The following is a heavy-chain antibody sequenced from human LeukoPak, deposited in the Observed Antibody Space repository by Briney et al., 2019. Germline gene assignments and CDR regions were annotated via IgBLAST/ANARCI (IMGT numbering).Heavy chain of an antibody. D-gene: IGHD3-22*01. V-gene: IGHV3-23*01. CDR1: GFTFSSYA. CDR2: ISGSGGST. Sequence: GGSLRLSCAASGFTFSSYAMSWVRQAPGKGLEWVSAISGSGGSTYYADSVKGRFTISRDNSKNTLYLQMNSLRAEDTAVYYCAREGDYYDSSGYSRGYFDYWGRGTLVTVSS. CDR3: AREGDYYDSSGYSRGYFDY. J-gene: IGHJ4*02.